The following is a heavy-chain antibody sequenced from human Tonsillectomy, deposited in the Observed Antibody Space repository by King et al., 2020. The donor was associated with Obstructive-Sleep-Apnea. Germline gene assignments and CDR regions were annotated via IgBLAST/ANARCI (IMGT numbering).Heavy chain of an antibody. V-gene: IGHV2-5*02. CDR2: IYWDDEK. J-gene: IGHJ4*02. CDR3: AHLSSDYDMLDGLNYYFAY. CDR1: GFSLSISGVG. D-gene: IGHD3-9*01. Sequence: ITLKESGPTLVKPTQTLTLTCTFSGFSLSISGVGVGWIRQPPGKALEWLALIYWDDEKRYSPSLKSRPTIRRDTSKNQVVLTMTNMDPADTATYYCAHLSSDYDMLDGLNYYFAYWGQGTLVTVSS.